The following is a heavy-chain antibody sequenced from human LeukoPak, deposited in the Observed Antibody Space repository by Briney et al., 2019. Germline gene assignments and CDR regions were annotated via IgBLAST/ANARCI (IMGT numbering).Heavy chain of an antibody. CDR3: ARGRSYEYGDYDY. J-gene: IGHJ4*02. CDR1: GGAFSGYS. CDR2: IDPNGTT. Sequence: SETLSLTCAVYGGAFSGYSWSWIRQPPGKGLEWIGEIDPNGTTNYNPSLKSRVIVSVDTSKNQFSLNLNSVTAADTALYYCARGRSYEYGDYDYWGQGALVTVSS. D-gene: IGHD3-16*01. V-gene: IGHV4-34*01.